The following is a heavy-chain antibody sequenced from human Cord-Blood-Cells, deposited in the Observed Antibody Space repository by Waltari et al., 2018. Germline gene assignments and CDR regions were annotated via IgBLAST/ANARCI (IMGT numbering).Heavy chain of an antibody. CDR2: INPHSGNT. D-gene: IGHD3-10*01. Sequence: VRLVKSGAEGKKPGASVTVSCQASGYTFTSYDLTWGRQATGQGLEWMRLINPHSGNTGYAQKLQRRATITRNTSISTAYMELSSLRSEDTAVYYCARGYYYDACDIWGQGTMVTVSS. V-gene: IGHV1-8*03. CDR3: ARGYYYDACDI. CDR1: GYTFTSYD. J-gene: IGHJ3*02.